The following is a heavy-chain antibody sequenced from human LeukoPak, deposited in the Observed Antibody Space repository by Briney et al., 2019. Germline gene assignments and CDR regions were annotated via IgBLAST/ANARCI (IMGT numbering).Heavy chain of an antibody. CDR2: IYYSGST. Sequence: PSETLSLTCTVSGGSISSYYWSWIRQPPGKGLEWIGYIYYSGSTNYNPSLKSRVTISVDTSKNQFSLKLSSVTAADTAVYYCAMNRGYSYGTWGQGTLVTVSS. J-gene: IGHJ5*02. CDR3: AMNRGYSYGT. CDR1: GGSISSYY. D-gene: IGHD5-18*01. V-gene: IGHV4-59*08.